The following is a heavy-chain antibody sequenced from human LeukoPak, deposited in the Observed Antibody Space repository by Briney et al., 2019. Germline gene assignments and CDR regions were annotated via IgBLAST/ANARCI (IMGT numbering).Heavy chain of an antibody. D-gene: IGHD3-10*01. V-gene: IGHV4-38-2*01. CDR3: ARVGEGSYYPYFFDY. CDR1: GYSISSRYY. CDR2: IYHSGST. J-gene: IGHJ4*02. Sequence: SETLSLTCAVSGYSISSRYYWGWIRQPPAKGLEWIGSIYHSGSTLYNPSLKSRVTLSLDTSKNQFSLKLSPVTAADTAVYYCARVGEGSYYPYFFDYWGQGTLVTVSS.